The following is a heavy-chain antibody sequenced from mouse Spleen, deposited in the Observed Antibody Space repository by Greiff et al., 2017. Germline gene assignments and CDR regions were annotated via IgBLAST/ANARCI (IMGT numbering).Heavy chain of an antibody. CDR3: ASSYYGNSGAMDY. V-gene: IGHV5-9*04. CDR2: ISSGGGNT. Sequence: EVKLQESGGGLVKLGGSLKLSCAASGFTFSSYAMPWVRQTPEKRLEWVATISSGGGNTYYPDSVKGRFIISRDNAKNTLYLQMSSLKSEDTAMYYCASSYYGNSGAMDYWGQGTSVTVSS. J-gene: IGHJ4*01. CDR1: GFTFSSYA. D-gene: IGHD2-10*01.